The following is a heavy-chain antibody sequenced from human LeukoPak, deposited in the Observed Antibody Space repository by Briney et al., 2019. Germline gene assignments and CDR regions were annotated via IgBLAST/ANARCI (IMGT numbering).Heavy chain of an antibody. V-gene: IGHV3-7*01. CDR2: IKQDGSEK. D-gene: IGHD6-13*01. CDR1: GFTFISYW. Sequence: GGSLRLSCAVSGFTFISYWMNWVRQAPGKGLEWVANIKQDGSEKYYVDSVKGRFTISRDNAKNSLYLQMNTLRAEDTAVYYCARDRYITRSWGYDFDYWGQGTLVTVSS. J-gene: IGHJ4*02. CDR3: ARDRYITRSWGYDFDY.